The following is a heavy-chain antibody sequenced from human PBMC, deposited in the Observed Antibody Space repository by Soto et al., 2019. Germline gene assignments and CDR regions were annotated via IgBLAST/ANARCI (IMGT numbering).Heavy chain of an antibody. CDR1: SGSITDYS. Sequence: SETLSLTCVVSSGSITDYSWTWIRRPAGKGLEWIGLIYSSGTTSYNPSLESRVTMSLDTSKKSFSLELTSVTAADTAVYYCARVFYTDSSGYPRPIFDSCVPGTLVTVSS. CDR2: IYSSGTT. CDR3: ARVFYTDSSGYPRPIFDS. V-gene: IGHV4-4*07. D-gene: IGHD3-22*01. J-gene: IGHJ4*02.